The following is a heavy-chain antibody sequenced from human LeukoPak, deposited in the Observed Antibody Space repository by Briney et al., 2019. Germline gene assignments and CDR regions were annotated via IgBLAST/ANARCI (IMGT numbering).Heavy chain of an antibody. D-gene: IGHD6-13*01. J-gene: IGHJ4*02. Sequence: RASANVSCKASGYTFTGYYMHWVRQAPGHGREWVGWINPNSGGTNYAQKFQGRVTMTRDTSISTAYMELSRLRSDDTAEYYCAPGRWEQQLGFDYCGQGTLVTVSS. CDR1: GYTFTGYY. CDR3: APGRWEQQLGFDY. V-gene: IGHV1-2*02. CDR2: INPNSGGT.